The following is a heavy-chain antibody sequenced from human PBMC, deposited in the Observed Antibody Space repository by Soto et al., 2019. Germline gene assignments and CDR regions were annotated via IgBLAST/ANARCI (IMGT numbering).Heavy chain of an antibody. CDR2: MYNTGST. V-gene: IGHV4-59*01. CDR1: GGSISGYY. Sequence: PSETLSLTCTVSGGSISGYYWSWIRQPPGKGLEWIGYMYNTGSTVYNPSLKSRITISVDTSKNQFSMKLNSVNAADTAVYYCVRDLWGYCGTDCYPLDVWGQGTTVTVSS. D-gene: IGHD2-21*02. CDR3: VRDLWGYCGTDCYPLDV. J-gene: IGHJ6*02.